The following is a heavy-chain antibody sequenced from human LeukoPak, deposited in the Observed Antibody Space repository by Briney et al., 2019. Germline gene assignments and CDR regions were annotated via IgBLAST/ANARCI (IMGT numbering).Heavy chain of an antibody. CDR1: GFTFSSYA. CDR3: AKDIGDDGSYYLDC. CDR2: ISGSGART. Sequence: GGSLRLSCAASGFTFSSYAMSWVRQAPGKGLEWVSAISGSGARTYYAGSVKGRFTISRDTSKNTLYLQMNSLRAEDTAVYYCAKDIGDDGSYYLDCWGQGTLVTVSS. D-gene: IGHD1-26*01. J-gene: IGHJ4*02. V-gene: IGHV3-23*01.